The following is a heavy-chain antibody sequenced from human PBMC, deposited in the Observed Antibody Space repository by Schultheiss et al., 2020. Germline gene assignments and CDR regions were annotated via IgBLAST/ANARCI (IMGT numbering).Heavy chain of an antibody. CDR2: IYYSGTT. J-gene: IGHJ5*02. D-gene: IGHD3-10*01. V-gene: IGHV4-61*01. Sequence: SETLSLTCTVSGGSVSSGSYYWSWIRQHPGKGLEWIGYIYYSGTTNYSPSLKSRVTISVDTSKNQFSLKLSSVTAADTAVYYCARDRGFSWFDPWGQGTLVTVSS. CDR3: ARDRGFSWFDP. CDR1: GGSVSSGSYY.